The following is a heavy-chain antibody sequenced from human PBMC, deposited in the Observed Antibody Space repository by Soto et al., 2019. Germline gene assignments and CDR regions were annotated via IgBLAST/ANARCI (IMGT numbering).Heavy chain of an antibody. CDR3: ARARSAVPFDY. CDR1: GGSFSGYY. J-gene: IGHJ4*02. D-gene: IGHD2-2*01. V-gene: IGHV4-34*01. CDR2: INHSGST. Sequence: KPXETLSLTCAVYGGSFSGYYWSWIRQPPGKGLEWIGEINHSGSTNYNPSLKSRVTISVDTSKNQFSLKLSSVTAADTAVYYCARARSAVPFDYWGQGTLVTVSS.